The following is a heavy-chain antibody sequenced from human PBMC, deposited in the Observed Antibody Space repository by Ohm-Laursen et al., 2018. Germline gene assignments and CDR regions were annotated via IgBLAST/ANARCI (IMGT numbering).Heavy chain of an antibody. Sequence: ASVKVSCKASGYTFTGYYMHWVRQAPGQGLEWMGWINPNSGGTNYAQKFQGRVTMTRDTSISTAYMELSRLRSDDTAVYYCARLNSMIDLGDYWGQGTLVTVSS. CDR3: ARLNSMIDLGDY. CDR1: GYTFTGYY. CDR2: INPNSGGT. V-gene: IGHV1-2*02. J-gene: IGHJ4*02. D-gene: IGHD3-22*01.